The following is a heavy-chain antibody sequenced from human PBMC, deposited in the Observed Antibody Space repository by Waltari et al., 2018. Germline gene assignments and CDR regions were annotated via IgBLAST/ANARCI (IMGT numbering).Heavy chain of an antibody. CDR1: GFPFSNNW. CDR2: INQDGSEK. V-gene: IGHV3-7*01. J-gene: IGHJ4*02. CDR3: TRGGDDSSWYWRN. D-gene: IGHD6-13*01. Sequence: EVQLVESGGGLVQPGGSLRLSCEASGFPFSNNWMPWVRQVPGKGLEWVANINQDGSEKYSVESVKGRFTISRDNAKNSLYLQLNSLRADDTAVYYCTRGGDDSSWYWRNWGQGTLVTVSS.